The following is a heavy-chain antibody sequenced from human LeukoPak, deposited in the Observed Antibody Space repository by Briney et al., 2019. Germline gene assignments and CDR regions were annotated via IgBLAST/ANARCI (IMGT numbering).Heavy chain of an antibody. D-gene: IGHD2-21*02. CDR3: VRKPVGDMPFDY. J-gene: IGHJ4*02. Sequence: KTGWSLRLSCAASGFTFSSYTMNWVRQAPGKGLEWVSTISSTSGVIYYADSMKGRFTISRDNAKNSLYLQMNSLRAEDTAVYYCVRKPVGDMPFDYWGQGTLVTVSS. CDR2: ISSTSGVI. CDR1: GFTFSSYT. V-gene: IGHV3-21*01.